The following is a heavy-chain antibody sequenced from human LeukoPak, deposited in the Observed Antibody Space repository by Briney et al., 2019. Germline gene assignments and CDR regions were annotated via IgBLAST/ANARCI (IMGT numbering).Heavy chain of an antibody. D-gene: IGHD3-16*01. CDR2: ISESGGAS. CDR1: GFTFKNHA. J-gene: IGHJ6*02. V-gene: IGHV3-23*01. Sequence: GGSLRLSCTASGFTFKNHAISWVRQAPGKGLEWVSGISESGGASFYADSVKGRFTVSRDNSKDTLSLQMNSLSAEDTGVYFCANPSANWGGPSQYFTMDVWGRGTTVTVSS. CDR3: ANPSANWGGPSQYFTMDV.